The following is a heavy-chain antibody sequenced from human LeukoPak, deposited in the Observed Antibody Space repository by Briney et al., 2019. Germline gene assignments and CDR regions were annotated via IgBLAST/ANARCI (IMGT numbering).Heavy chain of an antibody. CDR2: IYTSGIT. CDR1: GGSISSGTYY. CDR3: ARLPDP. J-gene: IGHJ5*02. Sequence: SETLSLTCTVSGGSISSGTYYWYWIRQPAGKGLEWIGRIYTSGITNYNPSLKSRVTISVDTSKNQFSLKLTSVTASDTAVYYCARLPDPWGQGTLVTVSS. V-gene: IGHV4-61*02.